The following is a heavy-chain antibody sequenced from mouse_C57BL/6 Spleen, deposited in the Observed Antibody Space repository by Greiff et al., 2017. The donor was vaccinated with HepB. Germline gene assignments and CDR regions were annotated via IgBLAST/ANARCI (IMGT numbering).Heavy chain of an antibody. Sequence: EVMLVESGGGLVKPGGSLKLSCAASGFTFSDYGMHWVRQAPEKGLEWVAYISSGSSTIYYADTVKGRVTISIDNAKNTLFLQMTSLRSEDTAMYYCASGSYGSSYAMDYWGQGTSVTVSS. D-gene: IGHD1-1*01. V-gene: IGHV5-17*01. CDR3: ASGSYGSSYAMDY. CDR2: ISSGSSTI. J-gene: IGHJ4*01. CDR1: GFTFSDYG.